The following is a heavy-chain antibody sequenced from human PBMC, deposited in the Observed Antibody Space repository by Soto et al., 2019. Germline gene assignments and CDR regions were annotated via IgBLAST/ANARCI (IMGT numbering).Heavy chain of an antibody. J-gene: IGHJ3*02. Sequence: SETLSLTCTVSGACISNSYWSWIRQSPGKGLEWIGYGYYSGGAKYNRSLKCRLTISVDTSKNQLSLKLSSVTAADTAVYYCARGYYDSSVQYNTFDIWGQGTMVTV. CDR3: ARGYYDSSVQYNTFDI. V-gene: IGHV4-59*01. D-gene: IGHD3-22*01. CDR2: GYYSGGA. CDR1: GACISNSY.